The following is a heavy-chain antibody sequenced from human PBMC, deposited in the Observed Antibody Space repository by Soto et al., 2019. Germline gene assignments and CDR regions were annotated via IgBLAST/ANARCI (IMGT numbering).Heavy chain of an antibody. CDR2: INLVVTTT. CDR1: EYTFTDYF. V-gene: IGHV1-46*03. D-gene: IGHD3-16*01. Sequence: QVQLVQSGAEVKNSGASVKLSCQASEYTFTDYFIHWVRQAPGKGLERMGLINLVVTTTTYAKKLKGRLTTIRDSSTRTAYMELSSLRSEDTAVYYCIGEEWGMWYFDDWGQGTLVSVSS. CDR3: IGEEWGMWYFDD. J-gene: IGHJ4*02.